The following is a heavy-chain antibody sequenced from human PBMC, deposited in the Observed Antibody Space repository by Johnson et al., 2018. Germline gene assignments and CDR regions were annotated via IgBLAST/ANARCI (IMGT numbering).Heavy chain of an antibody. CDR1: GFTFNSYW. V-gene: IGHV3-23*01. CDR2: IGTSAGST. J-gene: IGHJ3*02. D-gene: IGHD6-13*01. Sequence: VQLQESGGGLVQXGGSXRLXCAASGFTFNSYWFHWVRQAPGEGLVWVSAIGTSAGSTYYADSVTGRFTISRDNSKNTVYLQMNSLSDDDTAVYYCAKAGMPATDIRAFDIWGLGTMVTVSS. CDR3: AKAGMPATDIRAFDI.